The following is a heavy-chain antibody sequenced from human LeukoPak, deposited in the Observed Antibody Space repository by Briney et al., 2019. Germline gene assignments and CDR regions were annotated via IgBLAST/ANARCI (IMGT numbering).Heavy chain of an antibody. Sequence: GGSLRLSCAPSGFTLSAYDMHWVRAAPGKGVEGVSVLSYEETSEYYAVSVRGRFTISRDNSNNLLYLQMSSLRDEDTAVYYCARARRDGKNLAYHFDSWGQGTLVTVSS. D-gene: IGHD5-24*01. V-gene: IGHV3-30*19. CDR2: LSYEETSE. J-gene: IGHJ4*02. CDR1: GFTLSAYD. CDR3: ARARRDGKNLAYHFDS.